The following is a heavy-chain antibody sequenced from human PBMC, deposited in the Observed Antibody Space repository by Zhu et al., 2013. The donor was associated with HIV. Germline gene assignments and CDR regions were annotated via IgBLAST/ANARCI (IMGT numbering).Heavy chain of an antibody. V-gene: IGHV1-18*01. CDR3: TRGPGYCSSTSCSDFYYSMDV. Sequence: QVHLVQSGSEVKRPGASVKVSCKASGYTLTNYGITWVRQAPGQGLEWVGWISTYYGNTNYAQRLQGRLTMTTDTSTSTAYMELRSLRSDDTAVYYCTRGPGYCSSTSCSDFYYSMDVWAKGPRSSSP. D-gene: IGHD2-2*01. J-gene: IGHJ6*03. CDR1: GYTLTNYG. CDR2: ISTYYGNT.